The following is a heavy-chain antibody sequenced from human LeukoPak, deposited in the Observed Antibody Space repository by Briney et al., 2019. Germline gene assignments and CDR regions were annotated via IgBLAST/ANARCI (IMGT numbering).Heavy chain of an antibody. V-gene: IGHV3-23*01. D-gene: IGHD1-26*01. CDR3: AKSMGATLFDY. CDR2: ISGSGGST. Sequence: GGSLRLSCAASGFTFRTYWMSWVRQAPGKGLEWVSGISGSGGSTYYADSVKGRFTISRDNSKNTLYLQMNSLRAEDTAVYYCAKSMGATLFDYWGQGTLVTVSS. J-gene: IGHJ4*02. CDR1: GFTFRTYW.